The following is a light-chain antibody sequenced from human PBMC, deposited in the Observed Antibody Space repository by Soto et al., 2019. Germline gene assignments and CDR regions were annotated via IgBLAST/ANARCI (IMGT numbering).Light chain of an antibody. V-gene: IGKV1-33*01. CDR1: QDISNY. CDR3: QQYDNLLA. CDR2: DAS. J-gene: IGKJ5*01. Sequence: DIQITQSPSSLSSSVGDRVTMTCQAIQDISNYLNWYQQKPGKAPKLLIYDASNLETGVPSRFSGSGSGTDFTFTISSLQPEDIATYYCQQYDNLLAFGQGTRLEIK.